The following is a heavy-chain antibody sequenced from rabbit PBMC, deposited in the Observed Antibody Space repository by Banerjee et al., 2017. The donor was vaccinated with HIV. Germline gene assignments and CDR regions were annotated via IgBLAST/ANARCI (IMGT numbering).Heavy chain of an antibody. CDR1: GFDISSYY. CDR3: ARGIESYAGYGLGL. V-gene: IGHV1S40*01. CDR2: IYAGKDRT. Sequence: QELKETGGGLVTPGESLKLFCKVSGFDISSYYMSWVRQAPGKGLEWIGTIYAGKDRTDYASWVNGRFTISKSSSTTVTLQMTSLTAADTATYFCARGIESYAGYGLGLWGQGTLVTVS. J-gene: IGHJ4*01. D-gene: IGHD7-1*01.